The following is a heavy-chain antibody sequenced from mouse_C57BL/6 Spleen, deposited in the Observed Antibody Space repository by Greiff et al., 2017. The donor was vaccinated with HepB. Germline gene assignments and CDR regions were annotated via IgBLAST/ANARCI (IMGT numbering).Heavy chain of an antibody. D-gene: IGHD2-1*01. J-gene: IGHJ2*01. V-gene: IGHV1-76*01. CDR2: IYPGSGNT. Sequence: VKLLESGAELVRPGASVKLSCKASGYTFTDYYINWVKQRPGQGLEWIARIYPGSGNTYYNEKFKGKATLTAEKSSSTAYMQLSSLTSEDSAVYFCARDGNYYYFDYWGQGTTLTVSS. CDR3: ARDGNYYYFDY. CDR1: GYTFTDYY.